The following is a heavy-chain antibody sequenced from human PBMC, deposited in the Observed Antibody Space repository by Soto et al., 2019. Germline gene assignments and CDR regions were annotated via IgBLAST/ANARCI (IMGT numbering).Heavy chain of an antibody. CDR2: ISSSSSYI. J-gene: IGHJ6*02. CDR1: GFTFSSYS. D-gene: IGHD3-10*01. CDR3: ARDQVLLWFGEVADYYYGMYV. V-gene: IGHV3-21*01. Sequence: EVQLVESGGGLVKPGGSLRLSCAASGFTFSSYSMNWVRQAPGKGLEWVSSISSSSSYIYYADSVKGRFTISRDNAKNSLYLQMNSLRAEDTAVYYCARDQVLLWFGEVADYYYGMYVWGQGTTVTVSS.